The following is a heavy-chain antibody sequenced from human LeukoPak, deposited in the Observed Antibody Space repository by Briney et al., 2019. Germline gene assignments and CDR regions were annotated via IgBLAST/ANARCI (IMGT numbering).Heavy chain of an antibody. D-gene: IGHD3-10*01. Sequence: PSETLSLTCTVSGGSISSYYWSWIRQPPGKGLEWIGYIYYSGSTNYTPSLKSRVTIPVDTSKNQFSLKLTSVTAADTAVYYCARVGSGSSHDYWGQGTLVTVSS. J-gene: IGHJ4*02. V-gene: IGHV4-59*01. CDR1: GGSISSYY. CDR2: IYYSGST. CDR3: ARVGSGSSHDY.